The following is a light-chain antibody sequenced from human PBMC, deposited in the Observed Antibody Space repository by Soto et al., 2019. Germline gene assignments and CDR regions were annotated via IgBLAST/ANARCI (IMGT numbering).Light chain of an antibody. CDR3: SSYTSSSTLLV. J-gene: IGLJ1*01. CDR1: SSDVGGYNY. Sequence: QSVLTQPASASGSPGQSITISCTGTSSDVGGYNYVSWYQQHPGKAPKLMIYEVSNRPSGVSNRFSGSKSGNTASLTISGLQAEDEADYYCSSYTSSSTLLVFGTGTKATVL. CDR2: EVS. V-gene: IGLV2-14*01.